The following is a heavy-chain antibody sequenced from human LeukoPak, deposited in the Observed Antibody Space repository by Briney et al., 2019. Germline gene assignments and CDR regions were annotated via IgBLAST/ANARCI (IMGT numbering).Heavy chain of an antibody. CDR1: GFTFSSYA. CDR2: ISGSGGST. V-gene: IGHV3-23*01. D-gene: IGHD3-10*01. CDR3: AVPRIGNYYGMDV. Sequence: GGSLRLSCAASGFTFSSYAMSWVRQAPGKGLEWVSAISGSGGSTYYADSVKGRFTIPRDNAKNTLYLQMNSLRAEDTAVYYCAVPRIGNYYGMDVWGQGTTVTVSS. J-gene: IGHJ6*02.